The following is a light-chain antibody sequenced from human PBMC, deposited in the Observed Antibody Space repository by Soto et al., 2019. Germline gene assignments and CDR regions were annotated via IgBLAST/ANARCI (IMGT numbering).Light chain of an antibody. V-gene: IGKV1-39*01. CDR1: QMLSTY. Sequence: DIQMTQSPSSLSASVGDRVIITCRASQMLSTYLNWYQQKPGKAPTLLIYSTSTLQSGAPSRFSGSGSGTDFTLTISSVQPEDVATYYCQQCYSHPTFGKGTRLEIK. J-gene: IGKJ5*01. CDR2: STS. CDR3: QQCYSHPT.